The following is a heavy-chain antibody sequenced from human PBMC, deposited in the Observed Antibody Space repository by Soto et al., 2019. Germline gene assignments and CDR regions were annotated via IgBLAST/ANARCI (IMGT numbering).Heavy chain of an antibody. Sequence: EMRLVESGGGLVQPGRSLRLSCATSGFTFSSYSMNWVRQAPGKGLEWVSHISTSSRTIYYADSVKGRFTISRDNAKISLYLQMSSLRAEDTAVYYCARLYCGGGSCYSGDAFDVWGQGTMVTVSS. D-gene: IGHD2-15*01. J-gene: IGHJ3*01. CDR2: ISTSSRTI. CDR1: GFTFSSYS. V-gene: IGHV3-48*01. CDR3: ARLYCGGGSCYSGDAFDV.